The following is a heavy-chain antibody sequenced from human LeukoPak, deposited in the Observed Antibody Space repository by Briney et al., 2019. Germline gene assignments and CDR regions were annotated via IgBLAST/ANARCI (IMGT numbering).Heavy chain of an antibody. CDR2: INPNTGGT. D-gene: IGHD5-12*01. V-gene: IGHV1-2*02. CDR1: GYTFTGHY. Sequence: ASVKVSCKASGYTFTGHYIHWVRQAPGQGFAWMGWINPNTGGTDYAQKFQDRIAISTYTSISTAYMELSRLRSDDTALYYCARDLATIDGIAWYYFGNWGQGTLVTVS. CDR3: ARDLATIDGIAWYYFGN. J-gene: IGHJ4*02.